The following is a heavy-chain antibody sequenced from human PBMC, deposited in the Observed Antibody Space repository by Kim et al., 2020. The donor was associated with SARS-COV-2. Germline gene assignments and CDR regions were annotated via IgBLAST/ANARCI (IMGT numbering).Heavy chain of an antibody. Sequence: SETLSLTCTVSGGSISSSSYYWGWIRQPPGKGLEWIGSIYYSGSTYYNPSLKSRVTISVDTSKNQFSLKLSSVTAADTAVYYCATEDSWGRTLDYWGHGTLVTVSS. J-gene: IGHJ4*01. CDR2: IYYSGST. CDR1: GGSISSSSYY. D-gene: IGHD3-16*01. CDR3: ATEDSWGRTLDY. V-gene: IGHV4-39*01.